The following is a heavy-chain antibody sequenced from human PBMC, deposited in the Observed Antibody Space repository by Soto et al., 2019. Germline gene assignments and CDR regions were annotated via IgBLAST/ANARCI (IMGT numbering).Heavy chain of an antibody. V-gene: IGHV3-74*01. J-gene: IGHJ4*02. D-gene: IGHD1-7*01. CDR3: GSIFELPVR. CDR1: GFTLSSYW. Sequence: PGGSLRLSCAASGFTLSSYWMHWVRQAPGRGLVWVSRIESEGSGTSYADSVKGRFTISRDSAKNMLYLQMNSLRAEDTAVYYCGSIFELPVRWGQGTLVTVSS. CDR2: IESEGSGT.